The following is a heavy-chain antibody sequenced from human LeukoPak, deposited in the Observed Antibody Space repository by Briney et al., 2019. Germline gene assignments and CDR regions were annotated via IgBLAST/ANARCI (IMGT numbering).Heavy chain of an antibody. J-gene: IGHJ5*02. CDR2: FDPEDGET. V-gene: IGHV1-24*01. CDR1: GYTLTELS. Sequence: ASVKVSCKVSGYTLTELSMHWVRQAPGKGLEWMGGFDPEDGETIYAQKFQGRVTMTEDTSTDTAYMELSSLRSEDTAVYYCATHFIEDGVVTLIDNWFDPWGQGTLVTVSS. D-gene: IGHD3-22*01. CDR3: ATHFIEDGVVTLIDNWFDP.